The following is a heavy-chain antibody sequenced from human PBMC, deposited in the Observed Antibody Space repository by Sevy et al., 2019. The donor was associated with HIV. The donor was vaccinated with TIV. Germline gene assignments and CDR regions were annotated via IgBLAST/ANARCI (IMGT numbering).Heavy chain of an antibody. CDR2: INSDGSST. V-gene: IGHV3-74*01. Sequence: GGSLRLSCAASGFTFSSYWMHWVRQAPGKGLVWVSRINSDGSSTNYADSVKGRFTISRDNAKNTLYLQMISLRAEDTAVYYCAREYSGTYYYFDYWGQGTLVTVSS. D-gene: IGHD1-26*01. CDR1: GFTFSSYW. CDR3: AREYSGTYYYFDY. J-gene: IGHJ4*02.